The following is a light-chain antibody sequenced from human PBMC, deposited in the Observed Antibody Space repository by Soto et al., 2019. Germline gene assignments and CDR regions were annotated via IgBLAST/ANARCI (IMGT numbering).Light chain of an antibody. J-gene: IGKJ1*01. CDR3: QQYNNWPRT. V-gene: IGKV3-15*01. Sequence: EIVMTQSPATLSLSPGERATLSCRASQSVSSNLAWYQQKPGQAPRLLIYGASTRATGIPARFSGSESGTEFTLTISSLQSEDSAVYYCQQYNNWPRTFGQGTKVEIK. CDR1: QSVSSN. CDR2: GAS.